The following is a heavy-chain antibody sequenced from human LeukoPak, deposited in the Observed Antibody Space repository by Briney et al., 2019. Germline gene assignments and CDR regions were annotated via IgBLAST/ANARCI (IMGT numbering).Heavy chain of an antibody. CDR1: GFTFSSYW. V-gene: IGHV3-7*01. Sequence: GGSLRLSCAASGFTFSSYWMSWVRQAPGKGLEWVANIKQDGSEEYYVDSVKGRFTISRDNAKNSLYLQMNSLRAEDTAVYYCARRGGSYLGCFDYWGQGTLVTVSS. J-gene: IGHJ4*02. D-gene: IGHD1-26*01. CDR2: IKQDGSEE. CDR3: ARRGGSYLGCFDY.